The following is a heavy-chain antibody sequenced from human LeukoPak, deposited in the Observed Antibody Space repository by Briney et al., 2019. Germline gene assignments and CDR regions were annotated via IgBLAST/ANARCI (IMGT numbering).Heavy chain of an antibody. J-gene: IGHJ4*02. V-gene: IGHV3-21*01. CDR3: ARENTFYNILTGYKRGGYYFDY. Sequence: PGGSLRLSCAAYGFTFSSYDMNWVRQAPGKGLEWVSSISSSSSYIYYADSVKSRFTISRDNAKNSLYLQMNSLRAEDTAVYYCARENTFYNILTGYKRGGYYFDYWGQGILVTVSS. CDR2: ISSSSSYI. CDR1: GFTFSSYD. D-gene: IGHD3-9*01.